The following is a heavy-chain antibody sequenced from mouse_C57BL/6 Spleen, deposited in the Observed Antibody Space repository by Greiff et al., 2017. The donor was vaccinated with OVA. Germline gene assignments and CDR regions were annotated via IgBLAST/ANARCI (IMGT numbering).Heavy chain of an antibody. Sequence: VQLKQSGPELVKPGASVKISCKASGYSFTGYYMNWVKQSPEKSLEWIGEINPSTGGTTYNQKFKAKATLTVDKSSSTAYMQLKSLTSEDSAVYYCAKGYDGYAMDYWGQGTSVTVSS. CDR1: GYSFTGYY. CDR3: AKGYDGYAMDY. V-gene: IGHV1-42*01. CDR2: INPSTGGT. J-gene: IGHJ4*01. D-gene: IGHD2-2*01.